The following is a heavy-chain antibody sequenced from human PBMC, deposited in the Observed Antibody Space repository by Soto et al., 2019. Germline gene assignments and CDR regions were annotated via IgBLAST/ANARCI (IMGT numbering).Heavy chain of an antibody. J-gene: IGHJ4*02. CDR3: PTGSYEGY. CDR2: IKTKAQGETK. V-gene: IGHV3-15*07. D-gene: IGHD3-3*01. Sequence: EVQLVESGGGLVQPGGSLRLSCATSDFIFTDAWMNWVRQAPGKGLECVGRIKTKAQGETKDYAAPVKGRFTISRDDSRNTLHLQMTSLRTEDTALYYCPTGSYEGYWGQGVLVTVSS. CDR1: DFIFTDAW.